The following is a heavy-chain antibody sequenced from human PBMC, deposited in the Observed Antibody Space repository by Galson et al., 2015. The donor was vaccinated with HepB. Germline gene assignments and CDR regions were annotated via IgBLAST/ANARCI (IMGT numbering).Heavy chain of an antibody. CDR1: GFTFSSYS. D-gene: IGHD5-18*01. J-gene: IGHJ6*03. V-gene: IGHV3-21*01. CDR2: ISSSSSYI. Sequence: SLRLSCAASGFTFSSYSMNWVRQAPGKGLEWVSSISSSSSYIYYADSVKGRFTISRDNAKNSLYLQMNSLRAEDTAVYYCARDPRQLWLHIYYYYYYMDVWGKGTTVTVSS. CDR3: ARDPRQLWLHIYYYYYYMDV.